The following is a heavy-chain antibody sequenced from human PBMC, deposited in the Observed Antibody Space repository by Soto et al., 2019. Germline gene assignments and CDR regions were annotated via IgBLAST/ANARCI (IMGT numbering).Heavy chain of an antibody. J-gene: IGHJ5*02. CDR1: GFPFSDSY. CDR3: ARGQQLVANWLDP. D-gene: IGHD6-6*01. Sequence: LRLSCAASGFPFSDSYMAWIRQAPGKGLEEIATISSTGSTPYYADSVKGRFTISRDNAQNSLYLEMNNLRAEDTAVYYCARGQQLVANWLDPWGQGILVTVSS. V-gene: IGHV3-11*01. CDR2: ISSTGSTP.